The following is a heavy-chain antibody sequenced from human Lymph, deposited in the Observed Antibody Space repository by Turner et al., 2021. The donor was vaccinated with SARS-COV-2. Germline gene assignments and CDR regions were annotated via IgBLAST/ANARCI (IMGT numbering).Heavy chain of an antibody. V-gene: IGHV3-66*01. J-gene: IGHJ5*02. CDR2: IYPGGST. CDR1: GFTVSSNY. CDR3: ARVYGDYVP. Sequence: EVQLVESGGGLVQPGGALRLSCAASGFTVSSNYMTWVRQAQGKGLGGVSLIYPGGSTYYADSVKGRFTISRDNSKNTLYLKMNSLRAEDTAVYYCARVYGDYVPWGQGTLVTVSS. D-gene: IGHD4-17*01.